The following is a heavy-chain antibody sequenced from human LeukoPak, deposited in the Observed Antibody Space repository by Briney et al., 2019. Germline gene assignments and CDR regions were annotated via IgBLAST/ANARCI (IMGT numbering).Heavy chain of an antibody. CDR2: ISGYSGQT. Sequence: ASVKVSCKASGYTFTSHGISWVRQAPGQGLEWMGWISGYSGQTDYSEKLQGRVTMTTDTSTSTAYMELRSLTLDDTAVYYCARDIAISQSDYWGQGTLATVSS. CDR3: ARDIAISQSDY. J-gene: IGHJ4*02. V-gene: IGHV1-18*01. CDR1: GYTFTSHG. D-gene: IGHD3-9*01.